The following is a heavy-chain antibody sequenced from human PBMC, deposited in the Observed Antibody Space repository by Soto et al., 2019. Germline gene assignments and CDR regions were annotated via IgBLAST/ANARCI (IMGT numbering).Heavy chain of an antibody. Sequence: LGESLKISCRGSGYDFNTNWFGWVRQLPGRGLEWVGIMYPGDSDTRYNPSLQGHVTLSVDVTVSTAFLQWRSLETSDTGMYFCARLPRDCNKTSCYYADHWGQGTKVTVSS. CDR1: GYDFNTNW. D-gene: IGHD3-3*01. CDR3: ARLPRDCNKTSCYYADH. J-gene: IGHJ4*02. V-gene: IGHV5-51*01. CDR2: MYPGDSDT.